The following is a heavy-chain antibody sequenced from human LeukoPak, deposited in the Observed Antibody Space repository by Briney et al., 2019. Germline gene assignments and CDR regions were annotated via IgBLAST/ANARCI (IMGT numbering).Heavy chain of an antibody. CDR2: ITGGGDTT. D-gene: IGHD3-22*01. CDR1: GITFSTYG. CDR3: VRTSGYLAY. J-gene: IGHJ4*02. Sequence: PGGSLRLSCAASGITFSTYGMGWVRQAPVKGLEWFSAITGGGDTTYYADSVKGRFTISRDNSKNTLFLQMNSLRADDTAVYYCVRTSGYLAYWGQGTLVTVSS. V-gene: IGHV3-23*01.